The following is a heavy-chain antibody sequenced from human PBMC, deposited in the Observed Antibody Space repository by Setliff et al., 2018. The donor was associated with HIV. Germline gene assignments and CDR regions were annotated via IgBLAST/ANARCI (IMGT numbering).Heavy chain of an antibody. CDR1: GQFISDGYY. D-gene: IGHD3-16*01. Sequence: SETLSLTCTVSGQFISDGYYWGWIRQPPGKGLEWIGSVYHSGKTYYNPSLKSRVTMSEDTSKNQISLMLRSMTAADTAVYYCAKNDFGEGSCFDPWGQGSLVTVSS. J-gene: IGHJ5*02. CDR2: VYHSGKT. CDR3: AKNDFGEGSCFDP. V-gene: IGHV4-38-2*02.